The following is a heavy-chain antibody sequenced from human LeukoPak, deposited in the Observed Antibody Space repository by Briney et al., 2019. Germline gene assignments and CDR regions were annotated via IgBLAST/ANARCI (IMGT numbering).Heavy chain of an antibody. CDR1: GFTFSSYW. V-gene: IGHV3-74*01. CDR3: AKLESGTYSHLEN. CDR2: INGDGSST. Sequence: GGSLRLSCAASGFTFSSYWMHWVRQAPGKGLVWVSRINGDGSSTAYADSVKGRFTISRDNAKNTLYLQMNSLTAEDTAVYYCAKLESGTYSHLENWGQGTLVTVSS. J-gene: IGHJ4*02. D-gene: IGHD1-26*01.